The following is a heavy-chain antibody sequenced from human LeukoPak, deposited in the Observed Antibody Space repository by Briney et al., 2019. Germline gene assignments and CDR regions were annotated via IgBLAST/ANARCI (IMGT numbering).Heavy chain of an antibody. CDR3: ARGTGQWLTNWYFDL. D-gene: IGHD6-19*01. J-gene: IGHJ2*01. CDR2: IYTSGST. Sequence: PSETLSLTCTVSGGSISSYYWSWIRQPAGKGLEWIGRIYTSGSTNYNPSLKSRVTMSVDTSKNQFSLKLSSVTAADAAVYYCARGTGQWLTNWYFDLWGRGTLVTVSS. V-gene: IGHV4-4*07. CDR1: GGSISSYY.